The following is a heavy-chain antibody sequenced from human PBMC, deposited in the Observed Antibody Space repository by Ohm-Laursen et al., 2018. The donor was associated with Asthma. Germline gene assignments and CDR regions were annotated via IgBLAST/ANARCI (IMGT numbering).Heavy chain of an antibody. J-gene: IGHJ6*02. CDR3: ASESYSSSWYEYYYYGMDV. V-gene: IGHV7-4-1*02. CDR2: INTNTGNP. Sequence: SVKVSCKASGYTFTSYAMNWVRQAPGQGLEWMGWINTNTGNPTYAQGFTGRFVFSLGTSVSTAYLQISSLKAEDTAVYYCASESYSSSWYEYYYYGMDVWGQGTTVTVSS. CDR1: GYTFTSYA. D-gene: IGHD6-13*01.